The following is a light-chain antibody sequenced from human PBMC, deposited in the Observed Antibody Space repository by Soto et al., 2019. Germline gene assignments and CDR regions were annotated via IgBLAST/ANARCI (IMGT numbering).Light chain of an antibody. CDR2: GAS. CDR1: QSLTRS. V-gene: IGKV3-15*01. Sequence: EIVMTQSPATLSLSPGERATLSCRASQSLTRSLAWYQQRPGQGPRLLVHGASTRATGFPARFSGSGSETEFTLTISSMQSEDSAVYYCQQYKSWPPTFGQGTKLEIK. J-gene: IGKJ2*01. CDR3: QQYKSWPPT.